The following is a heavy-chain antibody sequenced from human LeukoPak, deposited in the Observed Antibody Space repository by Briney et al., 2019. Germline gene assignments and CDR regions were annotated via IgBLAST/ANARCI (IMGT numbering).Heavy chain of an antibody. CDR2: ISSSSSYI. V-gene: IGHV3-21*01. D-gene: IGHD3-22*01. CDR1: GFTFSTYS. J-gene: IGHJ3*02. CDR3: ARASDDSSGYGRGAFDI. Sequence: GGSLRLSCAASGFTFSTYSMNWVRQAPGKGLEWVSSISSSSSYIYYADSVKGRFTISRDNAKNSLYLQMNSLRAEDTAVYYCARASDDSSGYGRGAFDIWGQGTMVTVSS.